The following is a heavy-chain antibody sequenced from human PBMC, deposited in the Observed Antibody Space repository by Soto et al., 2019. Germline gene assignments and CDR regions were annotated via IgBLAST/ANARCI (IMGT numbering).Heavy chain of an antibody. Sequence: ASVKVSCKASGYTFTSYGISWVRQAPGQGLEWMGWISAYNGNTNYAQKLQGRVTMTTDTSTSTAYMELRSLRSDDTAVYYCASNRGRGYSYGPLHYYYYYGMDVWGQGTTVTVSS. V-gene: IGHV1-18*01. CDR1: GYTFTSYG. J-gene: IGHJ6*02. CDR2: ISAYNGNT. D-gene: IGHD5-18*01. CDR3: ASNRGRGYSYGPLHYYYYYGMDV.